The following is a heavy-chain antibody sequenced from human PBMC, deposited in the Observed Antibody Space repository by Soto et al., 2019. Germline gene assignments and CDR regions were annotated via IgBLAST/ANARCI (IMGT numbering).Heavy chain of an antibody. J-gene: IGHJ5*02. Sequence: EVQLLESGGGLVQPGGSLRLSCAASGFTFSSYAMGWVRQAPGKGLEWVSAISGSGGSTYYADSVKGRFTISRDNSKNTLYLQMNSLRAEDTAVYYCAKDPGAGMATRPWGQGTLVTVSS. CDR2: ISGSGGST. D-gene: IGHD5-12*01. CDR3: AKDPGAGMATRP. V-gene: IGHV3-23*01. CDR1: GFTFSSYA.